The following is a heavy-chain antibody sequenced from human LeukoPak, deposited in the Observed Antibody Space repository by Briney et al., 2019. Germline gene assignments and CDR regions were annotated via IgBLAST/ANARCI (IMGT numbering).Heavy chain of an antibody. Sequence: ASVKVSCKASGYTFTSYGISWARQAPGQGLEWMGWISAYNGNTNYAQKLQGRVTMTTDTSTSTAYMELRSLRSDDTAVYYCASLVGAIDGDYFDYWGQGTLVTVSS. V-gene: IGHV1-18*01. CDR2: ISAYNGNT. D-gene: IGHD1-26*01. CDR3: ASLVGAIDGDYFDY. J-gene: IGHJ4*02. CDR1: GYTFTSYG.